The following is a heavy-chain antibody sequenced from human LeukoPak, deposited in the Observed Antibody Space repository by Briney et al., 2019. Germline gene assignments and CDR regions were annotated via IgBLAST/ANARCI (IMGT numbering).Heavy chain of an antibody. J-gene: IGHJ3*02. CDR1: GGSISSSNW. CDR2: IYHSGST. CDR3: ATGMITFRGVIVKHAFDI. D-gene: IGHD3-16*02. Sequence: SETLSLTCAVSGGSISSSNWWSWVRQPPGKGLEWIGEIYHSGSTNYNPSLKSRVTISVDKSKNQFSLKLSSVTAADTAVYYCATGMITFRGVIVKHAFDIWGQGTMVTVSS. V-gene: IGHV4-4*02.